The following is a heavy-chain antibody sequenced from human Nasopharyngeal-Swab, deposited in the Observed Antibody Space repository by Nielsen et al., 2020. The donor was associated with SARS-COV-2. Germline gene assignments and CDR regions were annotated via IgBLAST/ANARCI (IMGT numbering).Heavy chain of an antibody. CDR1: GYTLTELS. CDR3: ARDPRTDLGYYYYMDV. Sequence: ASVKVSCKVSGYTLTELSMHWVRQAPGKGLEWMGGFDPEDGETIYAQKFQGRVTMTEDTSTDTAYMELSSLRSEDTAVYYCARDPRTDLGYYYYMDVWGKGTTVTVSS. CDR2: FDPEDGET. D-gene: IGHD2-2*01. J-gene: IGHJ6*03. V-gene: IGHV1-24*01.